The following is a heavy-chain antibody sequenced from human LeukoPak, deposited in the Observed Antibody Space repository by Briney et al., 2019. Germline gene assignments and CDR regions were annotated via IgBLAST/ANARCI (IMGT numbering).Heavy chain of an antibody. CDR1: GFTFSSYG. CDR3: ARDGQHYYYYYMDV. CDR2: ISSSSSYI. V-gene: IGHV3-21*01. Sequence: GGSLRLSCAASGFTFSSYGMIWVRQAPGKGLGWVSSISSSSSYIYYADSVKGRFPISRDNAKNSLYLQMNSLRAEDTAVYYCARDGQHYYYYYMDVWGKGTTVTVSS. J-gene: IGHJ6*03.